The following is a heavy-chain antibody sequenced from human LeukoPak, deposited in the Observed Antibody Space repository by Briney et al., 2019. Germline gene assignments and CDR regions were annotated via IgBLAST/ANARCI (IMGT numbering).Heavy chain of an antibody. V-gene: IGHV4-59*01. CDR3: ARAGSRFDY. CDR2: VYYSGST. Sequence: PSETLSLTCTVSSGSITSYYWSWIRQPPGKGLEWIGYVYYSGSTNYNPSLKSRVTISVDTSKNQFSLKLSSVTAADTAVYYCARAGSRFDYWGQGTLVTVSS. CDR1: SGSITSYY. D-gene: IGHD7-27*01. J-gene: IGHJ4*02.